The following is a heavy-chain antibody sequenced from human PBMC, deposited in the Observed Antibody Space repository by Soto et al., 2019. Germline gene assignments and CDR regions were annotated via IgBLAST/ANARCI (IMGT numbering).Heavy chain of an antibody. V-gene: IGHV4-34*01. D-gene: IGHD4-17*01. J-gene: IGHJ6*02. Sequence: QVQLQQWGAGLLKPSETLSLTCAVYGGSFSGYYWSWIRQPPGKGLEWIGEINHSGSTNYNPSLTSRVTISVDTSKNQFSLKLSSVTAADTAVYYCARDGVTTNRSQYMDVWGQGTTVTVSS. CDR2: INHSGST. CDR3: ARDGVTTNRSQYMDV. CDR1: GGSFSGYY.